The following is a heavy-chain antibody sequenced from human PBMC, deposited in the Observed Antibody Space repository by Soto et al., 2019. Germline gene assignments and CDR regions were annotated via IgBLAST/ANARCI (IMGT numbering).Heavy chain of an antibody. Sequence: SETLSLTCTVSGGSISSYYWSWIRQPPGKGLEWIGYIYYSGSTNYNPSLKSRVTISVDTSKNQFSLKLSSVTAADTAVYYCARGAVGYCSGGSCYGPGAFDIWGQGTMVTV. J-gene: IGHJ3*02. CDR3: ARGAVGYCSGGSCYGPGAFDI. D-gene: IGHD2-15*01. CDR2: IYYSGST. CDR1: GGSISSYY. V-gene: IGHV4-59*01.